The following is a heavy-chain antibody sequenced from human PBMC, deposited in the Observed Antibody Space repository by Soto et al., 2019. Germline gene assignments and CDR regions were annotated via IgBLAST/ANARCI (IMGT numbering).Heavy chain of an antibody. CDR3: ARKTMVRGPIHDYYGMDV. CDR1: GGSFSGYY. J-gene: IGHJ6*02. CDR2: INHSGST. Sequence: QVQLQQWGAGLLKPSETLSLTCAVYGGSFSGYYWSWIRQPPGKGLEWIGEINHSGSTNYNPSLKSRVTISVDTSKNQFSLKLSSVTAADTVVYYCARKTMVRGPIHDYYGMDVWGQGTTVTVSS. D-gene: IGHD3-10*01. V-gene: IGHV4-34*01.